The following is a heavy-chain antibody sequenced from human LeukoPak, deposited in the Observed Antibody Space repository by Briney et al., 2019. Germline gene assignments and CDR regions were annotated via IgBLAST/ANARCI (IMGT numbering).Heavy chain of an antibody. J-gene: IGHJ3*02. CDR2: ISSSSTYI. Sequence: GGSLRLSCAASGFTFSSYSMNWVRQAPGKGLEWVSSISSSSTYIDFADSVKGRFTISRDNAKNSLYLQMNSLRAEDTAVYYCARERYSTIQNDGLDMWGQGTMVIVSS. CDR3: ARERYSTIQNDGLDM. CDR1: GFTFSSYS. D-gene: IGHD6-13*01. V-gene: IGHV3-21*01.